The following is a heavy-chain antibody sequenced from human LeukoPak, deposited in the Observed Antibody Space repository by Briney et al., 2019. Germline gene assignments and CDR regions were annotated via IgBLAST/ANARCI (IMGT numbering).Heavy chain of an antibody. CDR2: ISYSGST. V-gene: IGHV4-30-4*01. CDR1: GGSISSGDYY. Sequence: SETLSLTCTVSGGSISSGDYYWSWLRQPPGTGLEWIGYISYSGSTYYNPSLKSRVTISVDTSKNQFSLKLSSVTAADTAVYYSARIGSDILTGYYFDYWGQGSLVTVSS. D-gene: IGHD3-9*01. CDR3: ARIGSDILTGYYFDY. J-gene: IGHJ4*02.